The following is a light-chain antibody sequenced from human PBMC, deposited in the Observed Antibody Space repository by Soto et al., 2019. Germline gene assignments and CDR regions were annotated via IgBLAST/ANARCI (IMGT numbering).Light chain of an antibody. CDR3: QQRSSWPWT. Sequence: EIVLTQSPATLSLSPGDRATLSCRASHSVGGLLAWYQQKPGQPPRLLIYFASNRATGIPDRFGGSGSGTDFTLTIDSLEPEDFTLFYCQQRSSWPWTFGQGTKV. CDR2: FAS. CDR1: HSVGGL. V-gene: IGKV3-11*01. J-gene: IGKJ1*01.